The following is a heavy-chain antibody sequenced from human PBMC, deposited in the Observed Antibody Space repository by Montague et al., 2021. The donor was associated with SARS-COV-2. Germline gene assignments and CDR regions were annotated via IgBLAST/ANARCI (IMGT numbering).Heavy chain of an antibody. CDR2: ISATSRTI. Sequence: SLRLSCAASGFTFSDYGINWVRQAPGTGLEWFSYISATSRTIYYADSVKGRFTVSRDNAKNSLYLQMNSLGAEDTALYYCVKDPATGMDLWGLGTLVTVSS. V-gene: IGHV3-48*04. CDR1: GFTFSDYG. J-gene: IGHJ6*02. CDR3: VKDPATGMDL.